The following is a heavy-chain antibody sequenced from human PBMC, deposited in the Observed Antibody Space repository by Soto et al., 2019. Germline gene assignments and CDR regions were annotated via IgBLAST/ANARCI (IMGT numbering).Heavy chain of an antibody. J-gene: IGHJ4*02. Sequence: QVQLQESGPGLVKPSGTLSLTCAVSGVSISSHDWWTWVRQPPGTGLEWIGESHQSGNTNYNSSLESRVTISVDKSKNQFSLKLTSVTVADTAVYYCATRDSSRFYWGQGTLVTVSS. CDR1: GVSISSHDW. D-gene: IGHD6-13*01. V-gene: IGHV4-4*02. CDR2: SHQSGNT. CDR3: ATRDSSRFY.